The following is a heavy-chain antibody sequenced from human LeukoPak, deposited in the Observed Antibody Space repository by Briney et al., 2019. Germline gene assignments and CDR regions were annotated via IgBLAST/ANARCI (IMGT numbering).Heavy chain of an antibody. CDR1: GGSISPYY. Sequence: SEILSLTCTVSGGSISPYYWSWIRQPPGKELEWIGYVYYSGTTDYNPSLRGRVTISVDTSKNQFSLKLSSVTAADTAVYYCARVTYYFDYWGQGTLVTVSS. CDR2: VYYSGTT. V-gene: IGHV4-59*12. J-gene: IGHJ4*02. CDR3: ARVTYYFDY.